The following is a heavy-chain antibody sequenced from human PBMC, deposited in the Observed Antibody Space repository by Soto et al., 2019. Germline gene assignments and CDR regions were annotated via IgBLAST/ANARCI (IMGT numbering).Heavy chain of an antibody. J-gene: IGHJ4*02. V-gene: IGHV3-23*01. CDR2: ISNSGTAK. CDR3: STGGY. CDR1: GFTFISTA. Sequence: LRLSCVASGFTFISTAMSWVRQAPGKGLDWVSAISNSGTAKYYADSVKGRFTISRDNSENTVFLQMNSLRADDTALYYCSTGGYWGQGPQVTVSS.